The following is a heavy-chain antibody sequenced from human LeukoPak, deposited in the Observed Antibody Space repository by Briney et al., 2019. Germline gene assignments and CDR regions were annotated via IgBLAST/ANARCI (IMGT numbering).Heavy chain of an antibody. J-gene: IGHJ6*03. CDR2: VSGTGDKT. CDR1: EFTFSRIA. V-gene: IGHV3-23*01. CDR3: AKPSIPARPFLTYLYYYLDV. D-gene: IGHD6-6*01. Sequence: GGSLRLSCVASEFTFSRIAMSWVRQAPGSGLEWISSVSGTGDKTHYTESVKGRFTISRDNSKNTLYLHMSALRAADTAVYYCAKPSIPARPFLTYLYYYLDVWGEGTTVIVSS.